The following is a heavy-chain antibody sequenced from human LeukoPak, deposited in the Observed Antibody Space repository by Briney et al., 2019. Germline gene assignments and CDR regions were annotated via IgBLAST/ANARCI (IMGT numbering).Heavy chain of an antibody. V-gene: IGHV3-30*03. CDR2: ISYDGSNK. CDR1: GFTFSDYG. Sequence: GGTLRLSCAASGFTFSDYGMDWVRQAPGKGLEWVAVISYDGSNKYYADSVKGRFTISRDNSKNTLYLQMNSLRAEDTAVYYCARGLGVVPAAAFDYWGQGTLVTVSS. CDR3: ARGLGVVPAAAFDY. D-gene: IGHD2-2*01. J-gene: IGHJ4*02.